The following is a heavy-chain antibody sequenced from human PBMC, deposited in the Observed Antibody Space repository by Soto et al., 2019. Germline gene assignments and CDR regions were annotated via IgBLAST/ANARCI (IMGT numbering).Heavy chain of an antibody. Sequence: PSETLSLTCTVSGGSISSYYWSWIRQPAGKGLEWIGRIYTSGSTNYNPSLKSRVTMSVDTSKNQFSLKLSSVTAADTAVYYCAREGAAAGTHYYYYGMDVWGQGTTVTVS. D-gene: IGHD6-13*01. J-gene: IGHJ6*02. CDR2: IYTSGST. CDR3: AREGAAAGTHYYYYGMDV. V-gene: IGHV4-4*07. CDR1: GGSISSYY.